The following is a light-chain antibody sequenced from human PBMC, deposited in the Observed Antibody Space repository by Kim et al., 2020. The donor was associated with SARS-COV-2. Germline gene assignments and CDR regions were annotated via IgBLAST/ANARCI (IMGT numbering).Light chain of an antibody. CDR1: SSNIGSNY. CDR2: RNN. J-gene: IGLJ3*02. Sequence: QLVLTQPPSASGTPGQRVTISCSGSSSNIGSNYVYWYQQLPGTAPKLLIYRNNQRPSGVPDRFSGSKSGTSASLAISGLRSEDEADYYCAAWDDSLSGWVFGGGTQLTFL. CDR3: AAWDDSLSGWV. V-gene: IGLV1-47*01.